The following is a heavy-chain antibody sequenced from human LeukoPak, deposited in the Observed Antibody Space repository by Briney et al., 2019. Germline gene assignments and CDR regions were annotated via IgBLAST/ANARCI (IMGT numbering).Heavy chain of an antibody. CDR1: GGSFSGYY. D-gene: IGHD6-19*01. CDR3: ARGSGQAVAATGYYYYYGMDV. CDR2: INHSGST. J-gene: IGHJ6*02. Sequence: SETLSLTCAVYGGSFSGYYWSWICQPPGKGLEWIGEINHSGSTNYNPSLKSRVTISVDTSKNQFSLKLSSVTAADTAVYYCARGSGQAVAATGYYYYYGMDVWGQGTTVTVSS. V-gene: IGHV4-34*01.